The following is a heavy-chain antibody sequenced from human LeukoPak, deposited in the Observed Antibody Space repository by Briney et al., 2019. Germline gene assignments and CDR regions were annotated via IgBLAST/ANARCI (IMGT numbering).Heavy chain of an antibody. CDR3: AASGFGEVTRAFDI. Sequence: VKVSCKVSGYTLTELSMHWVRQAPGKGLEWMGGFDPEDGETIYAQKFQGRVTMTEDTSTDTAYMELSSLRPEDTAVYYCAASGFGEVTRAFDIWGQGTMVTVSS. J-gene: IGHJ3*02. CDR1: GYTLTELS. V-gene: IGHV1-24*01. D-gene: IGHD3-10*01. CDR2: FDPEDGET.